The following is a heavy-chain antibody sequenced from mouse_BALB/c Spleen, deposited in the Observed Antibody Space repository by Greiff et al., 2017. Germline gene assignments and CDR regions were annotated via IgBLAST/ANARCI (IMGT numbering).Heavy chain of an antibody. D-gene: IGHD3-1*01. CDR2: INPSSGYT. Sequence: QVQLKESAAELARPGASVKMSCKASGYTFTSYTMHWVKQRPGQGLEWIGYINPSSGYTEYNQKFKDKTTLTADKSSSTAYMQLSSLTSEDSAVYYCARGQLGRYAMDYWGQGTSVTVSS. CDR1: GYTFTSYT. J-gene: IGHJ4*01. V-gene: IGHV1-4*02. CDR3: ARGQLGRYAMDY.